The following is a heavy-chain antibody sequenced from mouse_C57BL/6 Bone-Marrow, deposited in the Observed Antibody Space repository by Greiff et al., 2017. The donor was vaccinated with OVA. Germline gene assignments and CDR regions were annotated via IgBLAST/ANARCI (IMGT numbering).Heavy chain of an antibody. CDR1: GFTFSNYW. CDR3: THLYYYGSSYHYFDY. V-gene: IGHV6-3*01. Sequence: EVHLVESGGGLVQPGGSMKLSCVASGFTFSNYWMNWVRQSPEKGLEWVAQIRLKSDNYATHYAESVKGRFTISRDDSKSSVYLQMNNLRAEDTGIYYCTHLYYYGSSYHYFDYWGQGTTLTVSS. D-gene: IGHD1-1*01. J-gene: IGHJ2*01. CDR2: IRLKSDNYAT.